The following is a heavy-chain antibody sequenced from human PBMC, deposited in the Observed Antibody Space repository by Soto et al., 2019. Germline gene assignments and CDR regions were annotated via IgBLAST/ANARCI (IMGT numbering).Heavy chain of an antibody. CDR1: GFTFSCYW. D-gene: IGHD3-9*01. CDR3: ASSPTLDWAFDY. Sequence: GESLKISCAASGFTFSCYWMSWVRQAPGKGLEWVANIKQDGSEKYYVDSVKGRFTISRDNAKNSLYLQMNSLRAEDTAVYYCASSPTLDWAFDYWGQGTLVTVSS. V-gene: IGHV3-7*03. CDR2: IKQDGSEK. J-gene: IGHJ4*02.